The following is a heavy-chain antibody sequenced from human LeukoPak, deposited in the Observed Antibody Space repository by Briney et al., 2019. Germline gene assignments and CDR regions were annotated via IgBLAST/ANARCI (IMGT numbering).Heavy chain of an antibody. D-gene: IGHD2-8*01. J-gene: IGHJ5*02. CDR2: ISDDGNNK. CDR3: ATRPPCTNGVCYGLDP. CDR1: ELTFNNYA. V-gene: IGHV3-30*04. Sequence: GGSLRLSCIASELTFNNYAMHWVRQAPGKGLGWVAVISDDGNNKKYADSVKGRFTISRDNSKTTLYLQMNSLRAEDTAVYYCATRPPCTNGVCYGLDPWGQGTLVTVSS.